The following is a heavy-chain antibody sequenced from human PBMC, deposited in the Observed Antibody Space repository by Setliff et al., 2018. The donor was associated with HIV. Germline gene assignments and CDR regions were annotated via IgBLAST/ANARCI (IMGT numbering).Heavy chain of an antibody. V-gene: IGHV4-39*01. CDR1: GGSISSSSYF. J-gene: IGHJ5*02. D-gene: IGHD2-8*01. Sequence: SETLSLTCTVSGGSISSSSYFWGWIRQPPGKGLEWIGSMYYSGRTYYNPSLKSRVSISVDTSENQFSLKLNSVTAADTAVYYCARRGRDGVLIVFATGFDPWGQGTLVTVSS. CDR3: ARRGRDGVLIVFATGFDP. CDR2: MYYSGRT.